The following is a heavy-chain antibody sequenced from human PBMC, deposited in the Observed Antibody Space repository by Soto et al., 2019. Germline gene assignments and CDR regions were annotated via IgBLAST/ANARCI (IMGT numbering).Heavy chain of an antibody. CDR2: ISAYNGNT. CDR1: GYTFTSYG. D-gene: IGHD6-19*01. CDR3: ARDLHPRYSSGWYNWFDP. Sequence: ASVKVSCKASGYTFTSYGISWVRQAPGQGLEWMGWISAYNGNTNYAQKLQGRVTMTTDTSTSTAYMELRSLRSDDTAVYYCARDLHPRYSSGWYNWFDPWGQGTLVTVSS. V-gene: IGHV1-18*01. J-gene: IGHJ5*02.